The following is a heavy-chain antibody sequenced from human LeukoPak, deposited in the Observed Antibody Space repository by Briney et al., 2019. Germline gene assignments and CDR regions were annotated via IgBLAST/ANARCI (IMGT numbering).Heavy chain of an antibody. CDR1: GYTLTELS. V-gene: IGHV1-24*01. Sequence: ASVKVSCKVSGYTLTELSMHWVRQAPGKGLEWMGGFDPEDGETIYAQKLQGRVTTTTDTSTSTAYMELRSLRSDDTAVYYCARDPNCSGGSCYPDYWGQGTLVTVSS. CDR3: ARDPNCSGGSCYPDY. J-gene: IGHJ4*02. D-gene: IGHD2-15*01. CDR2: FDPEDGET.